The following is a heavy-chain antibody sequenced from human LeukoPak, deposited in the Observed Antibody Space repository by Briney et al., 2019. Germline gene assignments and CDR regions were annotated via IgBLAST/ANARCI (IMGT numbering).Heavy chain of an antibody. CDR1: GYTFTSYG. Sequence: ASVRVSCKASGYTFTSYGISWVRQAPGQGLEGMGWISSYNGNTNYARKVKGRVTMTTDTSTSTAYMELRSLRSDDTAVYYCARDPDYDSRGSYLDYWGQGTLVTVSS. D-gene: IGHD3-22*01. V-gene: IGHV1-18*01. J-gene: IGHJ4*02. CDR2: ISSYNGNT. CDR3: ARDPDYDSRGSYLDY.